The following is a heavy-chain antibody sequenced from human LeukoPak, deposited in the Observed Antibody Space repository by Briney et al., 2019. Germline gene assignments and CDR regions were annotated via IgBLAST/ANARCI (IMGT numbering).Heavy chain of an antibody. CDR3: AKDPGGYFGGSFDY. CDR1: GFTFSSYG. V-gene: IGHV3-30*02. CDR2: IRYDGSNK. Sequence: GGSLRLSCAASGFTFSSYGMHWVRQAPGKGLEWVAFIRYDGSNKYYADSVKGRFTISRDNSKNTLYLQMNSLRAEDTAVYYCAKDPGGYFGGSFDYWGQGTLVTVSS. D-gene: IGHD3-3*01. J-gene: IGHJ4*02.